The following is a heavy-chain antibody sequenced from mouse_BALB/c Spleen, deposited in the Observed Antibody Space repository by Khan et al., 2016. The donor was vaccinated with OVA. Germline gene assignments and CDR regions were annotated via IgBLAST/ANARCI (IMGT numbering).Heavy chain of an antibody. D-gene: IGHD1-1*01. CDR2: IYPGDGRT. Sequence: QVQLQQSGPELVKPGASVKMSCKASGFTLMSYYIHWVKRRPGQGLEWIGWIYPGDGRTKYNENFKGKTTLTADKSSSTAYMLLSSLTSEDSAIHFCAISYYGTFWYFDVWGAGTTVTVSS. CDR1: GFTLMSYY. J-gene: IGHJ1*01. V-gene: IGHV1S56*01. CDR3: AISYYGTFWYFDV.